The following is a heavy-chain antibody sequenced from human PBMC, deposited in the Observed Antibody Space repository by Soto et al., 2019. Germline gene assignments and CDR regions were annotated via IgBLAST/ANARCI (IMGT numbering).Heavy chain of an antibody. J-gene: IGHJ4*02. Sequence: QVQLVQSGAEVKKPGASVKVSCKASGYIFTSYYMHWVRQAPGQGLEWMGIINPSGGSTSYAQKFQGRVTMTRDTSTSTVYMELSSLRSEDTAVYYCARPLYYYDSSGSFANWGQGTLVTVSS. D-gene: IGHD3-22*01. V-gene: IGHV1-46*01. CDR2: INPSGGST. CDR1: GYIFTSYY. CDR3: ARPLYYYDSSGSFAN.